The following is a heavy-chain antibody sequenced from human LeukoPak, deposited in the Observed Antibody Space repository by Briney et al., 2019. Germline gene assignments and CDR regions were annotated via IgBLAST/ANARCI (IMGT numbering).Heavy chain of an antibody. V-gene: IGHV4-4*07. Sequence: SETLPLTCSVSGDSISTYYWTWIRQPAGKGLEWIGRIYISGTPNYNPSLRGRVTMSIDTSMNQFSLKLTSVTAADTAVYYCAREKMTTITTIDYWGQGTLVTVSS. CDR3: AREKMTTITTIDY. J-gene: IGHJ4*02. CDR1: GDSISTYY. CDR2: IYISGTP. D-gene: IGHD4-11*01.